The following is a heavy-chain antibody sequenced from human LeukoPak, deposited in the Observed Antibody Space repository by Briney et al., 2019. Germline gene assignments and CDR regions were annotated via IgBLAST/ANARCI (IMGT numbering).Heavy chain of an antibody. Sequence: GGSLRLSCAASGFTVSSNYMSWVRQAPGKGLEWVSVIYSGGSTYYADSVKGRFTISRDNSKNTLYLQMNSLRAEDTAVYYCAKDRLETYYYDSSGYSALDYWGQGTLVTVSS. V-gene: IGHV3-66*01. CDR3: AKDRLETYYYDSSGYSALDY. D-gene: IGHD3-22*01. CDR1: GFTVSSNY. CDR2: IYSGGST. J-gene: IGHJ4*02.